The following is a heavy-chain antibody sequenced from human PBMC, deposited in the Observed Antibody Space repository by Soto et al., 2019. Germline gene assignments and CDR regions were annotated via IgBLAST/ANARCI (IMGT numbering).Heavy chain of an antibody. CDR3: AKTQGRDLPFRAFDI. CDR1: GFTFSSYG. D-gene: IGHD3-10*01. J-gene: IGHJ3*02. Sequence: QVQLVESGGGVVQPGRSLRLSCAASGFTFSSYGMHWVRQVPGKGLEWVAIISDDGGNSYTADSVKGRFTISRDNSKGTLYLQMNSLRAEDTAVYYCAKTQGRDLPFRAFDIWGQGTMVTVSS. V-gene: IGHV3-30*18. CDR2: ISDDGGNS.